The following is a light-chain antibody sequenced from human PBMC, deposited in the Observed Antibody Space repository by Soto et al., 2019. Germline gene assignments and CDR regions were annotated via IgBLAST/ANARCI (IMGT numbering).Light chain of an antibody. CDR2: EVS. J-gene: IGLJ1*01. CDR1: SSDVGGYNY. CDR3: SFYTSTYTFV. V-gene: IGLV2-14*01. Sequence: QSVLTQPASVSGSPGQSITISCTGTSSDVGGYNYVSWYQQHPGKAPKLMIYEVSNRPSGVSNRFSGSKSGNTASLTISGLQAEDEADYYCSFYTSTYTFVFGTGTQLTVL.